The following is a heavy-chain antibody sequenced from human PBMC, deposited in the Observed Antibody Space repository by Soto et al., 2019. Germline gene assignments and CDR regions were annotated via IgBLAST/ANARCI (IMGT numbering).Heavy chain of an antibody. CDR2: IYRTGST. D-gene: IGHD1-7*01. CDR3: ASRDPGTSVDY. J-gene: IGHJ4*02. Sequence: QVQLQESGPGLVKPSGTLSLTCAVSGGSFTSNNWWTWVRQPPGQGLEWIGEIYRTGSTNYNPSLKSRVTISLDKSATQFSLKVTSLTAADTAVYFCASRDPGTSVDYWGQGTLVTVSS. V-gene: IGHV4-4*02. CDR1: GGSFTSNNW.